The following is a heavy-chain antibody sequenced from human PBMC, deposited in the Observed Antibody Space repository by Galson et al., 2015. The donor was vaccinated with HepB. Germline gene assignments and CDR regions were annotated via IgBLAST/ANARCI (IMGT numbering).Heavy chain of an antibody. Sequence: SLRLSCAASGFSFTSHSMYWVRQAPGKGLEWVSYVSSGSTGRYYADSVRGRFTISRDNAKNSLYLHMKGLRAEDTAVYYCARNPSSYDYYSMDVWGQGTTVTVSS. V-gene: IGHV3-48*01. CDR3: ARNPSSYDYYSMDV. CDR1: GFSFTSHS. J-gene: IGHJ6*02. CDR2: VSSGSTGR.